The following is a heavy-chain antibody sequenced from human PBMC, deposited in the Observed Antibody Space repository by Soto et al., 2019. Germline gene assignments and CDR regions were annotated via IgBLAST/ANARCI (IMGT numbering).Heavy chain of an antibody. V-gene: IGHV3-30*04. D-gene: IGHD1-26*01. J-gene: IGHJ4*02. Sequence: GGSLRLSCAASGFTFSSYAMHWVRQAPGKGLEWVAVISYDGSNKYYADSVKGRFTISRDNSKNTLYLQMNSLRAEDTAVYYCARGIPLVGATGDYFDYWGQGTLVTVSS. CDR1: GFTFSSYA. CDR3: ARGIPLVGATGDYFDY. CDR2: ISYDGSNK.